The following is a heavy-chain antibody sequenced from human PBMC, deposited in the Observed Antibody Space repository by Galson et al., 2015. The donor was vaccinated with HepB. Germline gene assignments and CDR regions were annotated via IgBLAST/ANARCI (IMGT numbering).Heavy chain of an antibody. CDR3: ARQPAWAAVAAPGWFDP. V-gene: IGHV4-39*01. D-gene: IGHD6-19*01. J-gene: IGHJ5*02. CDR2: IYYSGST. Sequence: TLSLTCTVSGGSISSSSYYWGWIRQPPGKGLEWIGSIYYSGSTYYNPSLKSRVTISVDTSKNQFSLKLSSVTAADTAVYYCARQPAWAAVAAPGWFDPWGQGTLVTVSS. CDR1: GGSISSSSYY.